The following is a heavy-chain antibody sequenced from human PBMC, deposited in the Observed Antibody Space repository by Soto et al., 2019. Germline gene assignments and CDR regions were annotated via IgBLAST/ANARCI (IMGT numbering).Heavy chain of an antibody. CDR2: ISGSGGST. J-gene: IGHJ6*02. Sequence: GGSLRLSCAASGFTFSSYAMSWVRQAPGKGLEWVSAISGSGGSTYYADSVKGRFTISRDNSKNTLYLQMNSLRAEGTAVYYCAKDRYPGVYATLRYFDWSYAPFTVWGQGTTVTVSS. V-gene: IGHV3-23*01. D-gene: IGHD3-9*01. CDR1: GFTFSSYA. CDR3: AKDRYPGVYATLRYFDWSYAPFTV.